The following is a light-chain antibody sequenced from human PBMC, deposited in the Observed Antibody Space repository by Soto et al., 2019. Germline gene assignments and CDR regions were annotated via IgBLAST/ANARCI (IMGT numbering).Light chain of an antibody. CDR2: AAS. CDR1: QGINNE. J-gene: IGKJ1*01. CDR3: LHDYNYPRT. V-gene: IGKV1-6*01. Sequence: AIQMTQSPCSLSASVGDRVTMTCRASQGINNELAWYQQKPGKAPKLLIDAASNLHSGVPSRFSGSGSGTDFALTISSLQPEDFATYFCLHDYNYPRTFGQGIKVE.